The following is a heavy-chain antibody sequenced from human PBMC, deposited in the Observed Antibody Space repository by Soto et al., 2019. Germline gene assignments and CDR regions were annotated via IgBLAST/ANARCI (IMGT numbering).Heavy chain of an antibody. D-gene: IGHD6-13*01. CDR2: IYYSGGA. Sequence: QVQLQESGPGLVKPSETLSLTCTVSGGSISSYYWSWIRQPPGKGLEWIGYIYYSGGANYNPSLKIGVPITVDTSKNQFSLKLSSVTAADTAVYYCARLSPLAAVYYYGMDVWGQGTTVTVSS. CDR3: ARLSPLAAVYYYGMDV. J-gene: IGHJ6*01. V-gene: IGHV4-59*01. CDR1: GGSISSYY.